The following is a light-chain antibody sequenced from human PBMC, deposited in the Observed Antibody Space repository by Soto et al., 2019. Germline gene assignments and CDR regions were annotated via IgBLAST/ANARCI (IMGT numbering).Light chain of an antibody. CDR2: DAS. CDR3: QHYNSDPWT. V-gene: IGKV1-5*01. J-gene: IGKJ1*01. Sequence: DIEMTQSPSTLSASVGDRVTITCRASQTIRRWLAWYQQRPGKAPKVLIYDASTLESGVPARFSGSGSETEFTLTISSLQPEDSATYYCQHYNSDPWTFGQGTNVDIK. CDR1: QTIRRW.